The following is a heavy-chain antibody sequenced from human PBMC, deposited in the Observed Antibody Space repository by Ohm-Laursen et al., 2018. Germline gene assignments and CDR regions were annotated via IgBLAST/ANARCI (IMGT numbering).Heavy chain of an antibody. CDR2: ISSSSSTI. Sequence: SLRLSCSASGFTFTSYSMNWVRQAPGKGLEWVSYISSSSSTIYYADSVKGRFTISRDNAKNSLYLQMNSLRAEDTAVYYCATNVGWELDYYYYGMDVWGQGTTVTVSS. V-gene: IGHV3-48*01. CDR3: ATNVGWELDYYYYGMDV. J-gene: IGHJ6*02. D-gene: IGHD1-26*01. CDR1: GFTFTSYS.